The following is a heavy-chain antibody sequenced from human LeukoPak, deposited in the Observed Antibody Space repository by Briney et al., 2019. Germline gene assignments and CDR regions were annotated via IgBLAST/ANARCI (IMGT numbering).Heavy chain of an antibody. V-gene: IGHV1-24*01. J-gene: IGHJ4*02. D-gene: IGHD3-16*01. CDR1: GYTLTELS. CDR2: FDPEDGET. Sequence: ASVKVSCKVSGYTLTELSMHWVRQAPGKGLEWMGGFDPEDGETIYAQKFQGRVTITEDTSTDTAYMELSSLRSEDTAVYYCATGGTGLPWGYWGQGTLVTVSS. CDR3: ATGGTGLPWGY.